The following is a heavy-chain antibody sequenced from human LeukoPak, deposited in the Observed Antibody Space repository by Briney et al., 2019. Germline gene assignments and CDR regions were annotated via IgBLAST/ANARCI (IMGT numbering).Heavy chain of an antibody. V-gene: IGHV3-72*01. J-gene: IGHJ4*02. D-gene: IGHD4-17*01. CDR3: TRVRHGVYFDY. Sequence: GGSLRLSCAASGFSISDHYMDWVRQAPGKGLEWVGRVSNKPNGYTTDYGTSVKGRFTISRDDSKNSLYLQMNSLTSEDTAVYYCTRVRHGVYFDYWGQGTLVSVSS. CDR2: VSNKPNGYTT. CDR1: GFSISDHY.